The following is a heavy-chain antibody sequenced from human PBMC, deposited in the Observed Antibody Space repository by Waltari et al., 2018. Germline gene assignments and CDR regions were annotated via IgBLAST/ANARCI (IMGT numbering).Heavy chain of an antibody. CDR1: GHSFSSNRSI. D-gene: IGHD3-10*01. V-gene: IGHV6-1*01. J-gene: IGHJ4*02. CDR2: TYYRSKGYS. CDR3: ARGGFGFNAGRFDS. Sequence: QVQLQQSGPGLVKPSQTLSLTCSISGHSFSSNRSIWNWIRQSPSRGLEWLGRTYYRSKGYSDSAVSVKSRITINPDTSKNQFSLQLNSVTPEDTAVYYCARGGFGFNAGRFDSWGRGTLVIVTS.